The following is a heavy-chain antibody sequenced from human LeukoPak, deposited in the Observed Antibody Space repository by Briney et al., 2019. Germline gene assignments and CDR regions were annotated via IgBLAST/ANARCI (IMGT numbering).Heavy chain of an antibody. J-gene: IGHJ4*02. D-gene: IGHD6-19*01. CDR1: GGSIRSNNHY. CDR2: IYYNGNT. CDR3: AGTIAVSGTSFPYFDY. V-gene: IGHV4-39*01. Sequence: PSETLSLTCTVSGGSIRSNNHYWGWIPQPPGKGLEWIESIYYNGNTYYNPSLESRVTISADRSKNQFSLKLSSVTATDTAVYYCAGTIAVSGTSFPYFDYWGQGILVTVSS.